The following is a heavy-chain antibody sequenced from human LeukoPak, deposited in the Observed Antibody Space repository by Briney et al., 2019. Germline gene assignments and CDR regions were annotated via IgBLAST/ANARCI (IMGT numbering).Heavy chain of an antibody. J-gene: IGHJ4*02. V-gene: IGHV3-33*01. CDR2: IWYDGSNK. D-gene: IGHD2-15*01. CDR1: GYTFTGYY. CDR3: ARGYCSGGNCYYGY. Sequence: SCKASGYTFTGYYLHWVRQAPGKGLEWVAVIWYDGSNKDYADSVKGRFTISRDNSKNTLYLQMNSLRAEDTAVYYCARGYCSGGNCYYGYWGQGTLVTVSS.